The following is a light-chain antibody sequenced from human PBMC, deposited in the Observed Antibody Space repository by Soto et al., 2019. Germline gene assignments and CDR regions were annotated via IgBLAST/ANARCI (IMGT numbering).Light chain of an antibody. J-gene: IGLJ2*01. CDR3: CSYAGSSTLEV. CDR1: SSDVGSYNL. CDR2: EGS. Sequence: QPALTQPASVSGSPGQSITISCTGTSSDVGSYNLVSWYQQHPGKAPKLMIYEGSKRPSGVSNRFSGSKSGNTASLTISGLQAEDEADYYCCSYAGSSTLEVFGGGTQLTVL. V-gene: IGLV2-23*01.